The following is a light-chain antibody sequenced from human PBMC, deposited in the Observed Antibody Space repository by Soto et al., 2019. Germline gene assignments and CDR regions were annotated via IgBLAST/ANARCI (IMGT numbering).Light chain of an antibody. Sequence: SYELTQPPSVSVAPGKTARITCGGSNIGSKSVHWYQQKPGQAPVLVIYYDSDRPSGIPERFSGSNSGNTATLTISRVEAGDEAEYYCQVWDSSSDRDVVFGGGTKLTVL. CDR3: QVWDSSSDRDVV. J-gene: IGLJ2*01. CDR1: NIGSKS. CDR2: YDS. V-gene: IGLV3-21*04.